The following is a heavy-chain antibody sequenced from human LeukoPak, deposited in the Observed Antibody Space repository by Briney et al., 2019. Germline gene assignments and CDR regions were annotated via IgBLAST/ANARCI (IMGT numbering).Heavy chain of an antibody. Sequence: ASVKVSCKASGYTFTDYYMHWVRQAPGQGLEWMGWINPDSGVTNYPQKFQGRVTMTRDTSSSTAYMELIRLRSDDTAVYYCERDGTFDIWGQGTMVTVSS. J-gene: IGHJ3*02. CDR1: GYTFTDYY. D-gene: IGHD2-15*01. CDR2: INPDSGVT. CDR3: ERDGTFDI. V-gene: IGHV1-2*02.